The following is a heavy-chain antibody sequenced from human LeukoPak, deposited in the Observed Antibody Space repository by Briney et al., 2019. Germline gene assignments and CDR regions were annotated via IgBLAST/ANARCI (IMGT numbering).Heavy chain of an antibody. J-gene: IGHJ4*02. V-gene: IGHV4-31*03. CDR3: ARVGADLTGTPFDY. Sequence: PSETLSLTCTVSGGSLSSGGYYWRWTRQHPGKGLEGNGYIYYSGSTYYNPSLKSRVTISVDTSKNQFSLKLSSVTAADTAVYYCARVGADLTGTPFDYWGQGTLVTVSS. D-gene: IGHD1/OR15-1a*01. CDR2: IYYSGST. CDR1: GGSLSSGGYY.